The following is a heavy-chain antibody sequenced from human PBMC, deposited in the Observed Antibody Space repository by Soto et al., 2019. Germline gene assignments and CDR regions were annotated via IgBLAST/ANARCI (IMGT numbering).Heavy chain of an antibody. CDR2: IYYSGST. V-gene: IGHV4-59*01. J-gene: IGHJ4*02. Sequence: SETLSLTCTASGGSISSYYWSWIRQPPGKGLEWIGYIYYSGSTNYNPSLKSRVTISVDTSKNQFSLKLSSVTAADTAVYYCAMGLYCSGGSCYVGFDYWGQGTLVTVSS. CDR1: GGSISSYY. CDR3: AMGLYCSGGSCYVGFDY. D-gene: IGHD2-15*01.